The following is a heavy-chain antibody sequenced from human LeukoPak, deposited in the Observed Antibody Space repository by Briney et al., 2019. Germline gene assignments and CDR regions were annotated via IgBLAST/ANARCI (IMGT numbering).Heavy chain of an antibody. D-gene: IGHD3-3*01. V-gene: IGHV3-15*01. J-gene: IGHJ4*02. CDR1: GITFRSYD. CDR2: IKPRSDGATT. Sequence: GGSLRLSCAASGITFRSYDISWVRQSPGKGREWVGRIKPRSDGATTEYVAPVKGRFTISRDDSKNTLYLQMNSLKTDDTAVYYCTTEVVTISGIVDQNWGQGTLVTVSS. CDR3: TTEVVTISGIVDQN.